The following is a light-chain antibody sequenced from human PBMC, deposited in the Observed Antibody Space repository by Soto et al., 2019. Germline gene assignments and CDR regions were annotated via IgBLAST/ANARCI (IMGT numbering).Light chain of an antibody. J-gene: IGKJ1*01. V-gene: IGKV3-15*01. CDR2: GAS. CDR1: QSVSSF. Sequence: EIVLTQSPVTLSLSPGERATLSCRASQSVSSFVAWFQQKPGQAPRVLIYGASTRATGIPARLSGIWSGTEFTHTISSLQSEDLAVDDGQQYNNWPRTFGPGTKVDIK. CDR3: QQYNNWPRT.